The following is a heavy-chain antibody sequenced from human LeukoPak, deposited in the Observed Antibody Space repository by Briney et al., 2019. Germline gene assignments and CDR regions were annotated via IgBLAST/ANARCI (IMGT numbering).Heavy chain of an antibody. CDR1: GFTFSGSV. J-gene: IGHJ4*02. Sequence: GGSLRLSCVASGFTFSGSVMSWVRQAPGKGLEWVSTFSGSSGNIYYADSVKGRFTISRDNYKNTLYLQMNSLRADDTAVYYCAKREARSFEFWGQGTLVTVSS. CDR2: FSGSSGNI. CDR3: AKREARSFEF. D-gene: IGHD5-24*01. V-gene: IGHV3-23*01.